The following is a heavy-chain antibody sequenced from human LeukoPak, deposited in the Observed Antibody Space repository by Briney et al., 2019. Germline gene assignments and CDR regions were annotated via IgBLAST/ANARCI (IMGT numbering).Heavy chain of an antibody. J-gene: IGHJ4*02. V-gene: IGHV3-73*01. D-gene: IGHD2-21*01. CDR3: RVVESSPDKSDFDY. CDR2: IRSKANSYAT. CDR1: GFTFSGSA. Sequence: QAGGSLRLSCAASGFTFSGSAMHWVRQASGKGLEWVGRIRSKANSYATAYAASVKGRFTISRDDSKNTAYLQMNSLKTEDTAVYYCRVVESSPDKSDFDYWGQGTLVTVSS.